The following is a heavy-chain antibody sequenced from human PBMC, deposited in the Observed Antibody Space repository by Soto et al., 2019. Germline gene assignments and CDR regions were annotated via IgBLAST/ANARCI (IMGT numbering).Heavy chain of an antibody. CDR3: DY. D-gene: IGHD2-15*01. V-gene: IGHV4-31*01. J-gene: IGHJ4*02. CDR1: GGSISSGGYY. CDR2: IYYSGST. Sequence: PSETLSLTCTVSGGSISSGGYYWSWIRQHPGKGLEWIGYIYYSGSTSTSTAYMELSSLRSEDTAVYYCARGPFCRGGGCYPYFLDYWGQGTLVTVSS.